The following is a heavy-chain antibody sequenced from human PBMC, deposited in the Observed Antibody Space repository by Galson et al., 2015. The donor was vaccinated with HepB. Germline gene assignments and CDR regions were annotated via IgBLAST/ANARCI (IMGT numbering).Heavy chain of an antibody. D-gene: IGHD2-2*01. J-gene: IGHJ4*02. V-gene: IGHV3-15*01. CDR2: IKSKTDGGTT. CDR3: TTDRYCSSTSCPDNFDY. Sequence: SLRLSCAASGFTFSNAWMSWVRQAPGKGLEWVGRIKSKTDGGTTDYAAPVKGRFTISRDDSKNTLYLQMNSLKTEDTAVYYCTTDRYCSSTSCPDNFDYWGQGTLVTVSS. CDR1: GFTFSNAW.